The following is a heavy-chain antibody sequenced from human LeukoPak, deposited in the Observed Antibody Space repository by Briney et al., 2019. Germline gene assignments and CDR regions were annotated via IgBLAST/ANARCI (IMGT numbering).Heavy chain of an antibody. CDR3: ARDRWSVVVPAASFDY. Sequence: GGSLRLSCAASGFTFSSYSMNWVRQAPGKGLEWVSSISSSSSYIYYADSVKGRFTISRDNAKNSLYLQMNSLRAEDTAVYYCARDRWSVVVPAASFDYWGQGTLVTVSS. J-gene: IGHJ4*02. D-gene: IGHD2-2*01. CDR1: GFTFSSYS. CDR2: ISSSSSYI. V-gene: IGHV3-21*01.